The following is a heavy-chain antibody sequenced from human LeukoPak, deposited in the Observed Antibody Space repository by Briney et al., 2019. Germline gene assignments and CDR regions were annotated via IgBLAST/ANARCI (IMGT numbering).Heavy chain of an antibody. CDR3: AKDILTGYSPYGFDY. CDR2: IRYDGSNK. CDR1: GFTFSSYG. J-gene: IGHJ4*02. Sequence: GGSLRLSCTASGFTFSSYGMHWVRQAPGKGLEWVAFIRYDGSNKYYADSVKGRFTISRDNSKNTLYLQMNSLRAEDTAVYYCAKDILTGYSPYGFDYWGQGTLVTVSS. V-gene: IGHV3-30*02. D-gene: IGHD3-9*01.